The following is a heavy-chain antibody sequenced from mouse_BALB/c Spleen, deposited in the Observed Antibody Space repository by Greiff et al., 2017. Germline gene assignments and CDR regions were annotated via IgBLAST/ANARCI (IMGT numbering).Heavy chain of an antibody. CDR3: ARGPYWYFDV. Sequence: VQLVESGAELVRPGTSVKVSCKASGSAFTNYLIEWVKQRPGQGLEWIGVINPGSGGTNYNEKFKGKATLTADKSSSTAYMQLSSLTSDDSAVYFCARGPYWYFDVWGAGTTVTVSS. CDR2: INPGSGGT. CDR1: GSAFTNYL. V-gene: IGHV1-54*01. J-gene: IGHJ1*01.